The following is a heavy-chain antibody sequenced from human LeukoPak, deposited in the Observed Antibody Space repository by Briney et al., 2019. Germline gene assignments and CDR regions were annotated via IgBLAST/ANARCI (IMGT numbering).Heavy chain of an antibody. CDR1: GFSFTSYW. V-gene: IGHV5-51*01. J-gene: IGHJ4*02. Sequence: GESLQISCKGSGFSFTSYWIGWVRPMPGKGLEWMGIIYPGDSDTRYSPSFQGQVTISADKSISTAYLQWSSLKASDTAMYYCARSAHSSGYYYDDYWGQGTLVTVSS. D-gene: IGHD3-22*01. CDR2: IYPGDSDT. CDR3: ARSAHSSGYYYDDY.